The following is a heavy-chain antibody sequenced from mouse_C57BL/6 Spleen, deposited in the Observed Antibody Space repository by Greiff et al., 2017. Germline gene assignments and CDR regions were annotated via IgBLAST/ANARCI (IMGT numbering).Heavy chain of an antibody. Sequence: QVQLQQSGAELARPGASVKMSCKASGYTFTSYTMHWVKQRPGQGLEWIGYINPSSGYTKYNQKFKDKATLTADQSSSTAYMQLSSLTSEDSAVYYCASDGYYGYWGQGTTLTVSS. CDR1: GYTFTSYT. V-gene: IGHV1-4*01. CDR3: ASDGYYGY. CDR2: INPSSGYT. J-gene: IGHJ2*01. D-gene: IGHD2-3*01.